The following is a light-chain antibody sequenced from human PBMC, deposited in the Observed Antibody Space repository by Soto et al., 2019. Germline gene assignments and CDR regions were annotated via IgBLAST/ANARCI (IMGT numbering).Light chain of an antibody. Sequence: QFALTQPASVSGSLGQSITISCTGTSSDVGGYNYVSWYQQHPGKAPKLMICEVNNRPSGVSHRFSGSKSGNTASLTISGLQADDEADYYCNSYTSSSTWVFGGGTKLTVL. J-gene: IGLJ3*02. CDR1: SSDVGGYNY. CDR3: NSYTSSSTWV. CDR2: EVN. V-gene: IGLV2-14*01.